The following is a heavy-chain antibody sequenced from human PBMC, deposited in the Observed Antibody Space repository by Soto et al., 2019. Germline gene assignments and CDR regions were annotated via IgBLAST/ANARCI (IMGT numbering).Heavy chain of an antibody. J-gene: IGHJ4*02. CDR2: IHYSGST. D-gene: IGHD6-6*01. CDR1: GGSISNYY. V-gene: IGHV4-59*08. Sequence: PSETLSLTCTVSGGSISNYYWSWIRQPPGKGLEWIGYIHYSGSTNYSPSLKSRVTISFDTSKNQFSLKLSSVTAADTAVYYCARSHIVPRLFMYPYDYWGQGTPVTVSS. CDR3: ARSHIVPRLFMYPYDY.